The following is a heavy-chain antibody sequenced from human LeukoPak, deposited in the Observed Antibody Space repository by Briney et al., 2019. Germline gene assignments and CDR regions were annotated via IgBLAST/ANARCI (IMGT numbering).Heavy chain of an antibody. J-gene: IGHJ4*02. CDR1: GFTFNRYW. V-gene: IGHV3-74*01. CDR2: ILNDGGST. CDR3: VRHNYGYDY. D-gene: IGHD5-18*01. Sequence: PGGSLRLSCAASGFTFNRYWMHWVRQAPGEGPVWVAHILNDGGSTSYADSVKGRLTISRDNAKNTLSLQMNSLRAEDTAVYYCVRHNYGYDYWGQGTPVTVSS.